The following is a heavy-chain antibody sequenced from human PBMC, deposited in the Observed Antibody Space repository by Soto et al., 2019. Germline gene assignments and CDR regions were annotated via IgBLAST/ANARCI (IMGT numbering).Heavy chain of an antibody. CDR1: GGTLSRNT. D-gene: IGHD3-16*01. J-gene: IGHJ4*02. Sequence: SVKVSCKAPGGTLSRNTLCWVRQAPGQGLEFVGGITAFLGTTNYAEKFQGRMTITADESTSKNQFSLKLSSVTAADTAVYCCAREGGESSDGLYYFDSWGQGSLVTVSS. CDR2: ITAFLGTT. CDR3: AREGGESSDGLYYFDS. V-gene: IGHV1-69*13.